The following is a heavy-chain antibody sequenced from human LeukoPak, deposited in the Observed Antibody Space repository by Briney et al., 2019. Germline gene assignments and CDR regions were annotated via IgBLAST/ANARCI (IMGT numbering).Heavy chain of an antibody. D-gene: IGHD3-3*01. CDR2: IKQDGSEK. CDR3: AKDLERISYYDFWSGYYEGAFDI. V-gene: IGHV3-7*03. J-gene: IGHJ3*02. Sequence: GGSLRLSCAASGFTFSSYWMSWVRQAPGKGLEWVANIKQDGSEKYYVDSVKGRFTISRDNAKNSLYLQMNSLRAEDTAVYYCAKDLERISYYDFWSGYYEGAFDIWGQGTMVTVSS. CDR1: GFTFSSYW.